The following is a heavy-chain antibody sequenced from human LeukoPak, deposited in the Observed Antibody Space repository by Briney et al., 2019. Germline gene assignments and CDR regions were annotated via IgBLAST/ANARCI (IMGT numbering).Heavy chain of an antibody. D-gene: IGHD6-19*01. CDR2: IYSGGST. Sequence: PGGSLRLSCAASGFTVSSNYMSWVRQAPGKGLEWVSIIYSGGSTYYADSVKGRFTISRDNSKNTLYLQMSSLRAEDTAMYYCARSLTGYSSGWYYFDYWGQGTLVTVSS. CDR1: GFTVSSNY. V-gene: IGHV3-53*01. J-gene: IGHJ4*02. CDR3: ARSLTGYSSGWYYFDY.